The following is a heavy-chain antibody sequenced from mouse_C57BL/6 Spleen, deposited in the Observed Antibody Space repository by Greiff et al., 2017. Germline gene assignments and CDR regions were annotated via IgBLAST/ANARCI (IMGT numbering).Heavy chain of an antibody. D-gene: IGHD4-1*01. CDR2: ISSGGSYT. CDR3: ARLGTGSFDY. V-gene: IGHV5-6*01. J-gene: IGHJ2*01. Sequence: EVKVVESGGDLVKPGGSLKLSCAASGFTFSSYGMSWVRQTPDKRLEWVATISSGGSYTYYPDSVKGRFTISRDNAKNTLYLQMSSLKSEDTAMYYCARLGTGSFDYWGQGTTLTVSS. CDR1: GFTFSSYG.